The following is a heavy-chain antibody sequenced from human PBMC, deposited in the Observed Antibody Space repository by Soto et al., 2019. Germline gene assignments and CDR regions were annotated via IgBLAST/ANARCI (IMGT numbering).Heavy chain of an antibody. CDR1: GGTFSSYA. CDR3: ARGPPGSSSWYWYFDL. J-gene: IGHJ2*01. D-gene: IGHD6-13*01. Sequence: QVQLVQSGAEVKKPGSSVKVSCKASGGTFSSYAISWVRQAPGQGLEWMGGIIPIFGTVNYAQKFQGRVTITADESTSTAYVELSSLRSEDTAVYYCARGPPGSSSWYWYFDLWGRGTLVSVSS. V-gene: IGHV1-69*01. CDR2: IIPIFGTV.